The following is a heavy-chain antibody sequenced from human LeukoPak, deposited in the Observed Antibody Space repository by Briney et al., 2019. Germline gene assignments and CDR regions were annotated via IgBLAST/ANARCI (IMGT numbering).Heavy chain of an antibody. CDR3: AALGGGEHSYFDY. J-gene: IGHJ4*02. D-gene: IGHD1/OR15-1a*01. CDR2: ITPNGGST. CDR1: GDTFTNYY. V-gene: IGHV1-46*01. Sequence: GASVKVSCKASGDTFTNYYLHWVLQAPGQGLEWMGIITPNGGSTSFLQEFQGRVTITRDTSTSTVYMELSSLKSEDTAVYYCAALGGGEHSYFDYWGQGTLVTVSS.